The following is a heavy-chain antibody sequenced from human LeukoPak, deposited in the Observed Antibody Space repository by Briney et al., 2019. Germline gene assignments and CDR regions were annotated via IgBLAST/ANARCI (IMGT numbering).Heavy chain of an antibody. CDR3: ARAGGYGLIDY. CDR1: GGSISSSNW. D-gene: IGHD5-18*01. J-gene: IGHJ4*02. CDR2: IYHSGTTYSGST. V-gene: IGHV4-4*02. Sequence: SGTLSLTCAVSGGSISSSNWWSWVRQPPGKGLEWIGSIYHSGTTYSGSTYYNPSLKSRVTISLDTSKNQFSLKVGSMTAADTAVYYCARAGGYGLIDYWGQGTMVTVSS.